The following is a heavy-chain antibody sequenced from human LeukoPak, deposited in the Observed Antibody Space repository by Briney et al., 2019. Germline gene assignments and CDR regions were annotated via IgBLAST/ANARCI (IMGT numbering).Heavy chain of an antibody. V-gene: IGHV3-64*01. CDR2: ISSNGGST. CDR3: VTNNLGIRYYFDY. D-gene: IGHD7-27*01. J-gene: IGHJ4*02. CDR1: GFTFSSYA. Sequence: PGGSLRLSCAASGFTFSSYAMHWIRQAPGKGLEYVSAISSNGGSTYYANSVKGRFTISRDNSKNTLYLQMGSLRAEDMAVYYCVTNNLGIRYYFDYWGQGTLVTVSS.